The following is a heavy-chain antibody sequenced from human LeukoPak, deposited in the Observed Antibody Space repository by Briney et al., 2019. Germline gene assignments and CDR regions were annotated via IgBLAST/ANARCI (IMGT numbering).Heavy chain of an antibody. D-gene: IGHD3-10*01. V-gene: IGHV3-74*01. CDR1: GFTLSNYW. CDR2: VDSDGRST. CDR3: ARDTGIREAFDI. Sequence: PGGSLRLSCAASGFTLSNYWIHWVRQAPGKGLDWVSRVDSDGRSTYYAASVRGRFTISRDNAKNNVYLQMNSLRAEDTALYYRARDTGIREAFDIWGQGTTVIVSS. J-gene: IGHJ3*02.